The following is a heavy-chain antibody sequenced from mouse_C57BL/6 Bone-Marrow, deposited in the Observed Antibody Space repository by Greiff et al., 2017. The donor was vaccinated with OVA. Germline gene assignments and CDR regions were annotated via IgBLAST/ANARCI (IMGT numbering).Heavy chain of an antibody. CDR2: IYPGSGST. D-gene: IGHD1-1*01. V-gene: IGHV1-55*01. CDR1: AYTFTSYW. J-gene: IGHJ4*01. Sequence: QVQLQHPLSSLVPPAPPATTSSQAPAYTFTSYWITWVKQRPGQGLEWIGDIYPGSGSTNYNEKFKSKATLTVDTSSSPPYMQLISLTSEDSAVEYCASGLLPYYYAMDYWGQGTSVTVSS. CDR3: ASGLLPYYYAMDY.